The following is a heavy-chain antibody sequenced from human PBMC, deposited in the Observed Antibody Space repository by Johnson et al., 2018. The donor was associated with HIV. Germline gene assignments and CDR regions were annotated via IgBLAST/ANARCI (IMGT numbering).Heavy chain of an antibody. V-gene: IGHV3-15*01. J-gene: IGHJ3*02. CDR3: TTWLGPAFEI. CDR1: GFTFDDYG. Sequence: VQLVESGGGVVQPGGSLRLSCAASGFTFDDYGMSWVRQAPGKGLEWVGRIKSKTDGGTTDYAAPVKGRFSISRDDSKNILFLQMNSLKTEDTAVYYCTTWLGPAFEIWGHGTTVTVSS. CDR2: IKSKTDGGTT. D-gene: IGHD3-10*01.